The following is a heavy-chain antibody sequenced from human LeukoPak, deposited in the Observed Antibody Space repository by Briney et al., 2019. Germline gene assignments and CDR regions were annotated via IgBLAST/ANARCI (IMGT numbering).Heavy chain of an antibody. Sequence: SETLSLTCTVSGDSITSYYWNWVRQPPGKGLEWIGYVHYTGKNYYNPSLKSRVTMSVDMSKSQFSLKLSSVTAADTAVYYCAKWHEGQLAFDSWGQGTLVTVSS. CDR2: VHYTGKN. D-gene: IGHD1-1*01. V-gene: IGHV4-59*01. J-gene: IGHJ4*02. CDR1: GDSITSYY. CDR3: AKWHEGQLAFDS.